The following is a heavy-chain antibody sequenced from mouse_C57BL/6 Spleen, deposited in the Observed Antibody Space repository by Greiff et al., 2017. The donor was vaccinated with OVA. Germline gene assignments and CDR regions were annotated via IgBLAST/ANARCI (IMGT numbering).Heavy chain of an antibody. Sequence: VQLQQSGPELVQPGASVKLSCKASGYTFTHYYIHWVKQRPGQGLEWIGWIYPGSGNTKYNEKFKGKATLTVDTSSSTAYMQLSSLTSEDSAVYFCARSRTLGSSYAMDYWGQGTSVTVSS. D-gene: IGHD1-1*01. CDR2: IYPGSGNT. CDR3: ARSRTLGSSYAMDY. J-gene: IGHJ4*01. CDR1: GYTFTHYY. V-gene: IGHV1-84*01.